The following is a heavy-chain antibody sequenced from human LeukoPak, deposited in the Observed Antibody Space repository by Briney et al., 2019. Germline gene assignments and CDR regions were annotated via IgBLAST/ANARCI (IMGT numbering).Heavy chain of an antibody. Sequence: SETLSLTCAVYGGSFSGYYWSWIRQPPGKGLEWIGEINHSGSTNYNPSLKSRVTISVDTSKNQFSLKLSSVTAADTAVYYCASWDGYNSRAFDIWGQGTMVTVPS. D-gene: IGHD5-24*01. CDR2: INHSGST. J-gene: IGHJ3*02. CDR3: ASWDGYNSRAFDI. V-gene: IGHV4-34*01. CDR1: GGSFSGYY.